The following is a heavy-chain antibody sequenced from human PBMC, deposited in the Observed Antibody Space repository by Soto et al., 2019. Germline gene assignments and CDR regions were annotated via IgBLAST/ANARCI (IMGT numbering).Heavy chain of an antibody. D-gene: IGHD1-26*01. V-gene: IGHV4-61*01. CDR3: ARGGSYVGFDS. J-gene: IGHJ4*02. CDR1: GGSLNSSSHY. CDR2: IHYFGST. Sequence: SQTLSLTCTLSGGSLNSSSHYWSWIRQPPGKGLEWIGYIHYFGSTKYNPTLESRVVISVDTSKNQFSLKVPSVTAADTAIYFCARGGSYVGFDSWGQGARGTVSS.